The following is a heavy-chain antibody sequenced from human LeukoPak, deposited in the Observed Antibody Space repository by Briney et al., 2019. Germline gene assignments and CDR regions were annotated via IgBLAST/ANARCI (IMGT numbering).Heavy chain of an antibody. CDR1: GGTFSSYA. Sequence: ASVKVSCKASGGTFSSYAISWVRQAPGQGLEWMGGIIPIFGTANYAQKFQGRVTITTDESKSTAYMELSSLRSEDTAVYYCARARVAEDQPFDYWGQGTLVTVSS. J-gene: IGHJ4*02. V-gene: IGHV1-69*05. CDR3: ARARVAEDQPFDY. D-gene: IGHD2-2*01. CDR2: IIPIFGTA.